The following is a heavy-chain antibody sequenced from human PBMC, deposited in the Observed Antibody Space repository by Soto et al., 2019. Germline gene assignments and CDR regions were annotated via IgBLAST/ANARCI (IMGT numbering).Heavy chain of an antibody. Sequence: GGSLRLSCVGSGFTFSNYSINWVRQAPGKGLEWVSSISSRSDIYYADSVKGRFTISRDNAKNSVSLQMNSLRAEDTAVYYCAREYTAWPLAYGLDVWGQGTTVTVSS. CDR1: GFTFSNYS. CDR3: AREYTAWPLAYGLDV. V-gene: IGHV3-21*01. D-gene: IGHD2-2*02. CDR2: ISSRSDI. J-gene: IGHJ6*02.